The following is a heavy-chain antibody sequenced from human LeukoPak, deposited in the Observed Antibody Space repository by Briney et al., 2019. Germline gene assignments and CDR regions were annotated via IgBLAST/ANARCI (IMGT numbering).Heavy chain of an antibody. CDR3: ARGGGKLDN. CDR1: GFTLSSYW. D-gene: IGHD6-25*01. V-gene: IGHV3-7*01. CDR2: IKHDGSEK. Sequence: PGGSLRLSCTASGFTLSSYWMSWVRQAPGKGLEWVATIKHDGSEKSYVDSVKGRFTISRDNAKNSLYLQMNSLRADDTAVFYCARGGGKLDNWGQGTQVTVSS. J-gene: IGHJ4*02.